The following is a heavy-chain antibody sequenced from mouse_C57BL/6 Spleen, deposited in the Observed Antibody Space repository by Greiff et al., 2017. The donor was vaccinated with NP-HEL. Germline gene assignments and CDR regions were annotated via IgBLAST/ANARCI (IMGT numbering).Heavy chain of an antibody. J-gene: IGHJ1*03. CDR2: IDPSDSYT. D-gene: IGHD3-2*02. CDR3: ARSDSSGYVWYFDV. CDR1: GYTFTSYW. V-gene: IGHV1-59*01. Sequence: QVQLQQPGAELVRPGTSVKLSCKASGYTFTSYWMHWVKQRPGQGLEWIGVIDPSDSYTNYNQKFKGKATLTVDTSSSTAYMQLSSLTSEDSAVYYCARSDSSGYVWYFDVWGTGTTVTVSS.